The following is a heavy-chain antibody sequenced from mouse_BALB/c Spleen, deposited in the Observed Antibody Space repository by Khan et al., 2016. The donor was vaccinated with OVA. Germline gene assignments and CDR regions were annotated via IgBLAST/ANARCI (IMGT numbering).Heavy chain of an antibody. Sequence: EVELVESGGDLVKPGGSLKLSCAASGFTFSSYSMSWVRQTPDKRLEWVATISSGGDYTYYPDSVKGRFTISRDNAKNTLYLQMSSLKSEDTAMYYCASHLTGSFAYWGPRDSGHCVC. J-gene: IGHJ3*01. V-gene: IGHV5-6*01. CDR1: GFTFSSYS. D-gene: IGHD4-1*01. CDR2: ISSGGDYT. CDR3: ASHLTGSFAY.